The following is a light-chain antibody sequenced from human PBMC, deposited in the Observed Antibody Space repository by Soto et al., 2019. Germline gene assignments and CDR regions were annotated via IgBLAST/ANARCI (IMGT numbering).Light chain of an antibody. CDR2: GAS. CDR1: QSVSSN. CDR3: QQYNNWPPWT. V-gene: IGKV3-15*01. J-gene: IGKJ1*01. Sequence: ETVMTPSPATLSVSPGEGATLSCRASQSVSSNLVWYQHRPGQAPRLLIYGASTRATDIPARFSGSGSGTEFTLTISSLQSEDFAVYYCQQYNNWPPWTFGQGTKVYIK.